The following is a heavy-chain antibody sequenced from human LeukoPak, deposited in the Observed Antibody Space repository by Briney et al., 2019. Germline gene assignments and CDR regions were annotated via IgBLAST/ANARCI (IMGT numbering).Heavy chain of an antibody. CDR2: ISYDGSDK. CDR1: GFIFSSYA. V-gene: IGHV3-30-3*01. Sequence: GGSLRLSCAASGFIFSSYAMHWVRQAPGKGLEWVAVISYDGSDKYYADSVKGRFTISRDNSKNTLYLQMNSLRAEDTAVYYCASSIASDSYYYGMDVWGQGTTVTVSS. D-gene: IGHD6-6*01. CDR3: ASSIASDSYYYGMDV. J-gene: IGHJ6*02.